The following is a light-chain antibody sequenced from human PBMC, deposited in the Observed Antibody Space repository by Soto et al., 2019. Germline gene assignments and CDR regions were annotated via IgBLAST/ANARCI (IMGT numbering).Light chain of an antibody. CDR1: HDISNY. CDR3: HNYDSAPWT. CDR2: AAS. Sequence: DIQMTQSPSSLSASVGDRVTISCRASHDISNYVAWYQQSPGKTPKLLIYAASTLQSGVPSRFSGSGSGTDFTPTISSLQPEDVATYFCHNYDSAPWTFGLGTAVEI. J-gene: IGKJ1*01. V-gene: IGKV1-27*01.